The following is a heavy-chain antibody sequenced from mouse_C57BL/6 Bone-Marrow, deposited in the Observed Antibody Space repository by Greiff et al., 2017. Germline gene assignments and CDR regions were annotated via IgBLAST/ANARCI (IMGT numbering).Heavy chain of an antibody. CDR1: GYTFTSYW. D-gene: IGHD3-2*02. J-gene: IGHJ3*01. CDR2: IHPNSGST. V-gene: IGHV1-64*01. CDR3: ARGQLRLTFFAY. Sequence: VQLQQSGAELVKPGASVKLSCKASGYTFTSYWMHWVKQRPGQGLEWIGMIHPNSGSTNYNEKFKSKATLTVDKSSSTAYMQLSSLTSEDSAVYYCARGQLRLTFFAYWGQGTLVTVSA.